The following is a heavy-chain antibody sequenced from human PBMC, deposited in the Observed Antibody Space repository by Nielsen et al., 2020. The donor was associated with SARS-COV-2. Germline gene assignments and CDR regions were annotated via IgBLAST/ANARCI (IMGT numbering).Heavy chain of an antibody. CDR1: GFTFDDYA. V-gene: IGHV3-7*03. CDR2: IKPDGSEK. Sequence: GESLKISCAASGFTFDDYAMHWVRQVPGKGLEWVADIKPDGSEKVYVDSVKGRFTISRDNAKNSLYLQMNSLRAEDTALYYCATGGSPDEYYYYGMDVWGQGTTVTVSS. J-gene: IGHJ6*02. CDR3: ATGGSPDEYYYYGMDV. D-gene: IGHD2-8*02.